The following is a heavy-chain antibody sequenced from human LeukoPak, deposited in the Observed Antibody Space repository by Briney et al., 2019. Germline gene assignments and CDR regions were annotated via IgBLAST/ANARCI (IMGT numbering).Heavy chain of an antibody. D-gene: IGHD2-2*01. CDR1: GGSLSTYY. Sequence: PSETLSLTCTVSGGSLSTYYWSWIRQPPGKGLEWIGYIYYSGSTNYNPSLKRRVTISLDTSKRQFSLNLSSVTAADTAVYYCARLYCSSTSCYFDYWGQGTLVTVSS. CDR3: ARLYCSSTSCYFDY. J-gene: IGHJ4*02. CDR2: IYYSGST. V-gene: IGHV4-59*08.